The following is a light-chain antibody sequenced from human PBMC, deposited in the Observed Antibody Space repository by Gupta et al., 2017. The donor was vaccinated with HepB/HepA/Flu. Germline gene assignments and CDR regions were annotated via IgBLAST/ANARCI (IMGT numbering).Light chain of an antibody. CDR2: DVS. J-gene: IGLJ3*02. CDR1: SSDIGGYNY. Sequence: QSALTQPASVSGSPGPSITISCTGTSSDIGGYNYVSWYQHHPGQAPRLIIYDVSARPSGVSNRFSASKSGNTASLTISGLQAEDESDYYCNSYSSSSTAWVFGGGTKLTVL. CDR3: NSYSSSSTAWV. V-gene: IGLV2-14*03.